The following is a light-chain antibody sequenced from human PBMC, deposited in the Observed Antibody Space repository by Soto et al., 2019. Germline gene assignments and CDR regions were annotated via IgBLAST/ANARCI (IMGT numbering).Light chain of an antibody. CDR3: QQYHNSIT. V-gene: IGKV3-20*01. CDR1: QSVSSNY. J-gene: IGKJ5*01. CDR2: AKS. Sequence: EIVLTQCPGTLSLSPGERDSLSCRASQSVSSNYLTWYQQKAGQPPRLLIYAKSSRATGIPDRFSGSGSGTDFTLTISRLEPEDFAVYYCQQYHNSITVGQGTRLEIK.